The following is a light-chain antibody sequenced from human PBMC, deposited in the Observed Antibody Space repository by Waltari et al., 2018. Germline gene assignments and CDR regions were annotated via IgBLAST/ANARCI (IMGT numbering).Light chain of an antibody. Sequence: DIVMTQSPDSLAVSLGERATINCKSSKSVLSSSNNKNYLTWYQQKPGQPPKLLIYWASIRESGVPDRFSGSGSGTDFTLTISSLQAEDVAVYYCQQYYSTPPITFGQGTRLEIK. CDR2: WAS. V-gene: IGKV4-1*01. CDR3: QQYYSTPPIT. J-gene: IGKJ5*01. CDR1: KSVLSSSNNKNY.